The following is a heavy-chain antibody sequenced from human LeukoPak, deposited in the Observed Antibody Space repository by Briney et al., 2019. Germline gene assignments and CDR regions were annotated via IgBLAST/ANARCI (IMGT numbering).Heavy chain of an antibody. Sequence: QPGGSLRLSCAASGFTFSSYVMSWVRQAPGKGLEWVSAISGSGGSTYYADSVKGRFTISRDNSKNTLYLQMNSLRAEDTAVYYCAKDHTSSSWYPWFWFDPWGQGTLVTVSS. CDR1: GFTFSSYV. V-gene: IGHV3-23*01. CDR3: AKDHTSSSWYPWFWFDP. CDR2: ISGSGGST. D-gene: IGHD6-13*01. J-gene: IGHJ5*02.